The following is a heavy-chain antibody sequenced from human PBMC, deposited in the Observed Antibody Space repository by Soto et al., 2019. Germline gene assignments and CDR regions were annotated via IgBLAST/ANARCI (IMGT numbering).Heavy chain of an antibody. J-gene: IGHJ5*01. CDR3: ARDSPTCWGQCQFDS. V-gene: IGHV4-61*03. CDR1: GGSVSNKTYY. D-gene: IGHD7-27*01. CDR2: VYYSGTT. Sequence: QVQLQESGPGLLKPSETLSLTCSVSGGSVSNKTYYWSWIRQPPGKRLEWIGYVYYSGTTNYNPSLKSRVTISVDLSKNHFSLKLTSVTAADTAVYYCARDSPTCWGQCQFDSWGQGTLVTVSS.